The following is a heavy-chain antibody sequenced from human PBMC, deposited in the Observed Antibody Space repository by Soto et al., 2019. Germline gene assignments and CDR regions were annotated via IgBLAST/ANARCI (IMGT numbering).Heavy chain of an antibody. D-gene: IGHD3-3*01. J-gene: IGHJ6*03. CDR2: INPSGGST. CDR1: GYTFNSYY. Sequence: ASVKVSCKASGYTFNSYYMHWVRQAPGQGLEWMGIINPSGGSTSYAQKFQGRVTMTRDTSTSTVYMELSSLRSEDTAVYYCARAAYYDFWSGYYPPHMDVWAKGTTVTVSS. CDR3: ARAAYYDFWSGYYPPHMDV. V-gene: IGHV1-46*02.